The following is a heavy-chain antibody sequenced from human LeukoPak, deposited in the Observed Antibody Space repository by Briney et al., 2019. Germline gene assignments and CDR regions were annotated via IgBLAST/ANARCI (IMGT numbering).Heavy chain of an antibody. CDR3: ARLVPDTMYVWGSYRQV. J-gene: IGHJ4*02. Sequence: PGGSLRLSCVGTGFTFSSYWMSWVRQAPGKGLEWVANIKQDGSEKYYVDSVKGRFTISRDNAKNSLYLQMNSLRAEDTAVYYCARLVPDTMYVWGSYRQVWGQGTLVTVSS. CDR1: GFTFSSYW. V-gene: IGHV3-7*01. D-gene: IGHD3-16*02. CDR2: IKQDGSEK.